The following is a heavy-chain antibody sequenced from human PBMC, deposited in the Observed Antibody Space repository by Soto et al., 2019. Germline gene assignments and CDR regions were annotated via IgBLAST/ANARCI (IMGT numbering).Heavy chain of an antibody. V-gene: IGHV3-30-3*01. J-gene: IGHJ6*02. CDR3: ARDARYTAMVHYYYYGMDV. CDR1: GFTFSSYA. Sequence: PGGSRRLSCAAFGFTFSSYAMHWVRQAPGKGLGWVAVISYDGSNKYYADSVKGRFTISRDNSKNTLYLQMNSLRAEDTAVYYCARDARYTAMVHYYYYGMDVWGQGTTVTVSS. CDR2: ISYDGSNK. D-gene: IGHD5-18*01.